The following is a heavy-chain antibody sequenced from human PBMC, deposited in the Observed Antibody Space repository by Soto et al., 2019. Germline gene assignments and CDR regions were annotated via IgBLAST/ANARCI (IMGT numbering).Heavy chain of an antibody. J-gene: IGHJ3*02. V-gene: IGHV3-15*01. CDR3: TTDWAFDI. CDR1: GLTFSSAW. CDR2: IKSKADGGTT. Sequence: QLVESGGGLVKPGGSLRLSCAASGLTFSSAWMSWVRHAPGRGLEWVGRIKSKADGGTTDYAAPVKGRFSISRDDSKYTLSLQMNSLKTEDTAVYYCTTDWAFDIWGQGTMVTVSS.